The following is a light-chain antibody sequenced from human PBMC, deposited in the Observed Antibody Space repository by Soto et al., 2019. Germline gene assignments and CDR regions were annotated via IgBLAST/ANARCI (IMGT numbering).Light chain of an antibody. J-gene: IGKJ1*01. CDR1: QSVSDN. V-gene: IGKV3-15*01. CDR2: GTS. CDR3: QQYKNWPPWT. Sequence: EIVMTQSPAALSVSPGERATLSCRASQSVSDNFAWYQQKPGQAPRLLIFGTSTRATGIPARFSGSGSGTDFTLTISSLQSEDFAVYYCQQYKNWPPWTFGQGTKVEIK.